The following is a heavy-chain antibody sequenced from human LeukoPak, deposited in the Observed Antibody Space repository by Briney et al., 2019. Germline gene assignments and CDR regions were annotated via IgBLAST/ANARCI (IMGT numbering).Heavy chain of an antibody. Sequence: GASVKVSCKASGYTFTSYDINWVRQATGQGLEWMGWMNPNSGNTGYAQKFQGRVTITRNTSISTAYMELSSLRSEDTAVYYCARGLLPSYYDFWSPYDYWGQGTLVTVSS. CDR3: ARGLLPSYYDFWSPYDY. D-gene: IGHD3-3*01. CDR2: MNPNSGNT. J-gene: IGHJ4*02. V-gene: IGHV1-8*01. CDR1: GYTFTSYD.